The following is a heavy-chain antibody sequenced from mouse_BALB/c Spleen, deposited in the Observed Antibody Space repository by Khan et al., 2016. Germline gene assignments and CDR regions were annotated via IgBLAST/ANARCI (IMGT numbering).Heavy chain of an antibody. CDR2: ISYSGST. J-gene: IGHJ3*01. CDR1: GYSITSDYA. CDR3: ARGGLAQAWFAY. Sequence: LQQSGPGLVKPSQSLSLTCTVTGYSITSDYAWNWIRQFPGNKLEWMGYISYSGSTSYNPSLKSRISITRDTSKNQFFLQLNSVTTEDTATYCCARGGLAQAWFAYWGQGTLVTVSA. D-gene: IGHD3-3*01. V-gene: IGHV3-2*02.